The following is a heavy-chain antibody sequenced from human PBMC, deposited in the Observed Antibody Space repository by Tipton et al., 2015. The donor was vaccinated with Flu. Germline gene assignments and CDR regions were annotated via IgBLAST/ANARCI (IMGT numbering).Heavy chain of an antibody. V-gene: IGHV1-18*01. CDR2: ISAYNGNT. Sequence: QLVQSGAEVKKPGASVKVSCKASGYTFTSYGISWVRQAPGQGLEWMGWISAYNGNTNYAQKLQGRVTMTTDTSTSTAYMELRSLRSDDTAVYYCARDRGGCSGGSCYSERIDYWGQGTLVTVSS. D-gene: IGHD2-15*01. CDR1: GYTFTSYG. J-gene: IGHJ4*02. CDR3: ARDRGGCSGGSCYSERIDY.